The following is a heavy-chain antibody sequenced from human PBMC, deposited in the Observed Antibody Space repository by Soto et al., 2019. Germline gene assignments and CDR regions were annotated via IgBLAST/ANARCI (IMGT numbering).Heavy chain of an antibody. Sequence: PSETLSLTCTVSGGSISSGGYYWSWIRQHPGKGLEWIGYIYYSGSTYYNPSLKSRVTISVDTSKNQFSLKLSSVTAADTAVYYCARIVGSGELSNWFDPWGQGTLVTVSS. D-gene: IGHD2-15*01. CDR1: GGSISSGGYY. V-gene: IGHV4-31*03. CDR2: IYYSGST. J-gene: IGHJ5*02. CDR3: ARIVGSGELSNWFDP.